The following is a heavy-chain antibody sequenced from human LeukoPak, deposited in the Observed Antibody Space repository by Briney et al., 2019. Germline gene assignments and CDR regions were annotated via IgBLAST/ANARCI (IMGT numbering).Heavy chain of an antibody. V-gene: IGHV4-59*12. CDR3: ARETASVGDIDFDY. CDR2: IYYSGST. J-gene: IGHJ4*02. Sequence: PSETLSLTCTVSGGSISSYYWSWIRQPPGKGLEWIGYIYYSGSTNYNPSLKSRVTISVDTSKNQFSLKLSSVTAADTAVYYCARETASVGDIDFDYWGQGTLVTVSS. CDR1: GGSISSYY. D-gene: IGHD2-15*01.